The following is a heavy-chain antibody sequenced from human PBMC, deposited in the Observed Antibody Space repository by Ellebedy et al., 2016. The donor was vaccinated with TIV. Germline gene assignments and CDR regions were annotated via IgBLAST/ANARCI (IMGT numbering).Heavy chain of an antibody. V-gene: IGHV2-5*01. CDR1: GFSLSTSGVG. D-gene: IGHD2-15*01. J-gene: IGHJ5*02. CDR3: ARIEDTGYCSGGSCYSET. Sequence: SGPTLVKPTQTLTLTCTFSGFSLSTSGVGVGWIRQPPGKALEWLALIYWNDDKRYSPSLKSRLTISKDTSKNQVVLTMTNMDPVDTATYYCARIEDTGYCSGGSCYSETWGQGTLVTVSS. CDR2: IYWNDDK.